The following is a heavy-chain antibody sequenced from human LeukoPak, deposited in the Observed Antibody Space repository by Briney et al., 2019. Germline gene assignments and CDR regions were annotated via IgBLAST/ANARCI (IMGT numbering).Heavy chain of an antibody. CDR2: IYYSGST. Sequence: PSETLSLTCTVSGGSISSYYWSWIRQPPGKGLEWIGYIYYSGSTNYNPSLKSRVTISVDTSKHQFSLKLSSVTAADTAVYYCARVGGTGSSPLEAFDIWGQGTMVTVSS. CDR1: GGSISSYY. J-gene: IGHJ3*02. CDR3: ARVGGTGSSPLEAFDI. D-gene: IGHD6-25*01. V-gene: IGHV4-59*01.